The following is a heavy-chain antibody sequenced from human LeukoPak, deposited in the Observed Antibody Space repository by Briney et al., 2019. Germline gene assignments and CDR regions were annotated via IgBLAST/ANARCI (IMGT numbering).Heavy chain of an antibody. CDR3: ARDKAVAGTWDAFDI. Sequence: ASVKVSCKASGYTFTSYAMHWVRQAPGQRLEWMGWINAGNGNTKYSQKFQGRVTITRDTSASTAYMELSSLRSEDTAVYYCARDKAVAGTWDAFDIWGQGTMVTVSS. CDR2: INAGNGNT. J-gene: IGHJ3*02. D-gene: IGHD6-19*01. CDR1: GYTFTSYA. V-gene: IGHV1-3*01.